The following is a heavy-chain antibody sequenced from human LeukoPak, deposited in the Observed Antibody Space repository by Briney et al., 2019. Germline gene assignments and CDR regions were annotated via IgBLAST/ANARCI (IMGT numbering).Heavy chain of an antibody. D-gene: IGHD3-3*01. CDR2: ISYDGSNK. CDR1: GFTFSSYG. CDR3: AKDPYPGQGTIFGVVTNYYYYYGMDV. J-gene: IGHJ6*02. Sequence: QPGGSLRLSCAASGFTFSSYGMHWVRQAPGKGLEWVAVISYDGSNKYYADSVKGRFTISRDNSKNTLYLQMNSLRAEDTAVYYCAKDPYPGQGTIFGVVTNYYYYYGMDVWGQGTTVTVSS. V-gene: IGHV3-30*18.